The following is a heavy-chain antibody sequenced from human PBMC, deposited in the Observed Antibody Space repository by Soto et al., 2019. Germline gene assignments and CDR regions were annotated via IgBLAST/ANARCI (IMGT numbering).Heavy chain of an antibody. CDR1: GFTFQNYA. V-gene: IGHV3-9*01. J-gene: IGHJ4*02. Sequence: GGSLRLSCAASGFTFQNYAMHWVRQAPGKGLEWVSGISWNGGTIGYADSGRGRFTISRDNAKNSLYLQMNSLRPEDTALYYCAKDKVYSNFEYYFDSWGQGTLVTV. D-gene: IGHD4-4*01. CDR2: ISWNGGTI. CDR3: AKDKVYSNFEYYFDS.